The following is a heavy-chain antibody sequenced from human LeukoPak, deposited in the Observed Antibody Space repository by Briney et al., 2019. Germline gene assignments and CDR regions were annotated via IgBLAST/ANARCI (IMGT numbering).Heavy chain of an antibody. Sequence: GRSLRLSCAASGFTFSSYGMHWVRQAPGKGLEWVAVISYDGSNKYYADSVKGRFTISRDNSKNTLYLQMNSLRAEDTAVYYCAKPHGGGYSSGWYQPRTDYWGQGTLVTVSS. CDR2: ISYDGSNK. J-gene: IGHJ4*02. CDR3: AKPHGGGYSSGWYQPRTDY. D-gene: IGHD6-19*01. CDR1: GFTFSSYG. V-gene: IGHV3-30*18.